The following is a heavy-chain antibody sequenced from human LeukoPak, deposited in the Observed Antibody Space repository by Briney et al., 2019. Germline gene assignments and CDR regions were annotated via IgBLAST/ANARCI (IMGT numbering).Heavy chain of an antibody. V-gene: IGHV3-73*01. J-gene: IGHJ4*02. CDR3: TSPHGGGDY. CDR2: IRSKANSYAT. CDR1: GFTFSGSA. D-gene: IGHD3-10*01. Sequence: GESLRLSCAASGFTFSGSAMHWVRQASGKGLEWVGRIRSKANSYATAYAASVKGRFTISRDDSKNTAYLQMNSLKTEDTAVYYCTSPHGGGDYWGQGTLVTVSS.